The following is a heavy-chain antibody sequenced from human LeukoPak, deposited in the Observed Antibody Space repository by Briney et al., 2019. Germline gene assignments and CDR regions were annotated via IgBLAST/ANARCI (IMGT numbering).Heavy chain of an antibody. Sequence: PGGSLRLSCAASGFTFSSYAMHWVRQAPGKGLEYVSAISSNGGSTYYANSVKGRFTISRDNAKNSLYLQMNSLRAEDTAVYYCARDLGGHLRPFDAFDIWGQGTMVTVSS. V-gene: IGHV3-64*01. CDR3: ARDLGGHLRPFDAFDI. J-gene: IGHJ3*02. CDR1: GFTFSSYA. CDR2: ISSNGGST. D-gene: IGHD3-10*01.